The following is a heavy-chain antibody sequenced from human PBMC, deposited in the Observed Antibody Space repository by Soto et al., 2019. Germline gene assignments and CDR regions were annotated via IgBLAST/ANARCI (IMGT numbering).Heavy chain of an antibody. CDR3: ASRGVIIGWFDP. CDR2: IYYSGST. D-gene: IGHD3-10*01. J-gene: IGHJ5*02. V-gene: IGHV4-39*01. Sequence: QLQLQESGPGLVKPSETLSLTCTVSGGSISSSSYYWGWIRQPPGKGLEGIGSIYYSGSTYYNPSLTSRVTISVDTSKNQFSLKLSSVTASDTAVYSCASRGVIIGWFDPWGQGTLVTVSS. CDR1: GGSISSSSYY.